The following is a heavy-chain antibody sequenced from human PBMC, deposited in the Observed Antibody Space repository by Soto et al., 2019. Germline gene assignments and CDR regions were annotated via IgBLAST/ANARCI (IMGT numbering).Heavy chain of an antibody. CDR3: AAERIAAYNNWFEP. Sequence: SVKVSSKASRVTFTSPAVQLVRQARGQRLEWIGWIVVGSGNTNYAQKFQERVTITRDMSTSTAYMELSSLRSEDTAVYYCAAERIAAYNNWFEPWGKGNLVIVCS. CDR2: IVVGSGNT. CDR1: RVTFTSPA. J-gene: IGHJ5*02. V-gene: IGHV1-58*01. D-gene: IGHD6-6*01.